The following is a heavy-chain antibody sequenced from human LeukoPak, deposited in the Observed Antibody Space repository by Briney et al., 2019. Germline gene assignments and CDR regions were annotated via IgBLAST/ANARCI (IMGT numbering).Heavy chain of an antibody. J-gene: IGHJ5*02. Sequence: SETLSLTCTVSGGSISSGGYYWSWIRQHPGKGLEWIGYIYYSGSTYYNPSLKSRVTISVDTSKNQFSLKLSSVTAADTAVYYCARGDLNWFDPWGRGTLVTVSS. CDR1: GGSISSGGYY. CDR3: ARGDLNWFDP. CDR2: IYYSGST. V-gene: IGHV4-31*03.